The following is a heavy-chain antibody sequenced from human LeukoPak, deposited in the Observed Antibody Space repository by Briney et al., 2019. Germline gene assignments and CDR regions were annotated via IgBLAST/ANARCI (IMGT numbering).Heavy chain of an antibody. CDR3: ARGDQLRFLEWFPYYFDY. J-gene: IGHJ4*02. CDR2: IIPILGIA. V-gene: IGHV1-69*04. Sequence: SVKVSCKASGGTFSSYAISWVRQAPGQGLEWMGRIIPILGIANYAQKFQGRVTITADKSTSTAYMELSSLRSEDTAVYYCARGDQLRFLEWFPYYFDYWGQGTLVTVSS. D-gene: IGHD3-3*01. CDR1: GGTFSSYA.